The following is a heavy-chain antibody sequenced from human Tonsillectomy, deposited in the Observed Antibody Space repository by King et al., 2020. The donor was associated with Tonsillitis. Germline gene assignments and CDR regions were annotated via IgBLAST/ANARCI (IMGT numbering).Heavy chain of an antibody. D-gene: IGHD3-16*01. Sequence: VQLVESGGGLVQPGGSLRLSCAASGFTFSSSAMTWVRQAPGKGLEWVSIIYSGGSTKYYADSVKGRFIISKDHSKNTLYLQMNSLRAEDTAIYYCAGAFGGSCAWGMKYWGQGTLVTVSS. CDR2: IYSGGSTK. J-gene: IGHJ4*02. CDR1: GFTFSSSA. CDR3: AGAFGGSCAWGMKY. V-gene: IGHV3-23*03.